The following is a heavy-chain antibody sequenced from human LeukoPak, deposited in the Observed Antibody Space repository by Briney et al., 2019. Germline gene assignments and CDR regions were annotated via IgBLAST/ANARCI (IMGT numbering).Heavy chain of an antibody. Sequence: SVKVSCKASGGTFSSYAISWVRQAPGQGLEWMGRIIPILGIANYAQKFQGRVTITADKSTSTAYMELSSLRSEDTAVYYCARDSRAAMAHFDYWGQGTLVTVSS. CDR2: IIPILGIA. J-gene: IGHJ4*02. CDR3: ARDSRAAMAHFDY. CDR1: GGTFSSYA. D-gene: IGHD5-18*01. V-gene: IGHV1-69*04.